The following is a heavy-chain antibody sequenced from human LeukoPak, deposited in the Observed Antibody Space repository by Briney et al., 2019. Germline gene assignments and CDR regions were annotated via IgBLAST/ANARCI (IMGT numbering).Heavy chain of an antibody. CDR3: ARDQRYCTTTSCYSIGGYFDY. Sequence: GGSLRLSCAASGFTFSTYAMHWVRQAPGKGLERVAVISYDGSNRYADSVKGRFTISRDSSRHTVYLQMNSLRDEDTAVYGCARDQRYCTTTSCYSIGGYFDYWGQGSLVTVSS. CDR1: GFTFSTYA. J-gene: IGHJ4*02. V-gene: IGHV3-30-3*01. CDR2: ISYDGSNR. D-gene: IGHD2-2*01.